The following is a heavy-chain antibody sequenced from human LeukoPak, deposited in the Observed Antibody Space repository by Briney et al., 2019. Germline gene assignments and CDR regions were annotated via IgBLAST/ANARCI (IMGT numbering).Heavy chain of an antibody. Sequence: GGSLRLSCTASGFTFGDYAMHWVRQAPGKGLEWVAVISYDGSNKYYADSVKGRFTISRDNSKNTLYLQMNSLRAEDTAVYYCATDYYDSSGYTRPPNYFDYWGQGVLVTVSS. V-gene: IGHV3-30*04. J-gene: IGHJ4*02. D-gene: IGHD3-22*01. CDR3: ATDYYDSSGYTRPPNYFDY. CDR2: ISYDGSNK. CDR1: GFTFGDYA.